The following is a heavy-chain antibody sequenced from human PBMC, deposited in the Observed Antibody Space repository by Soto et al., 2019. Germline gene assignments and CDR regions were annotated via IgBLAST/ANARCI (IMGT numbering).Heavy chain of an antibody. J-gene: IGHJ4*02. CDR1: GFPFSEYG. Sequence: QVQLVESGGGVVQPGRSLTLSCGASGFPFSEYGINWVRQAPGKGLEWVAVVWFDGSYEYFADSVKGRFTISRDNSKNTVNLQMINLRAEDTAMYFCVRDGESYDSSGKFDFWGQGTLVTVSS. D-gene: IGHD3-22*01. V-gene: IGHV3-33*01. CDR3: VRDGESYDSSGKFDF. CDR2: VWFDGSYE.